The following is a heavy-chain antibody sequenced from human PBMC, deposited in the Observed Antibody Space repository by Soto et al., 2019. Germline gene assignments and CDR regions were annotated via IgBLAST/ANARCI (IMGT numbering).Heavy chain of an antibody. CDR3: ARVVPGAEAWFGP. V-gene: IGHV1-18*01. CDR2: ISLYSDGT. D-gene: IGHD2-2*01. J-gene: IGHJ5*02. CDR1: GYTFSNYG. Sequence: QVQLVQSGGEVKRPGASVKVSCKTSGYTFSNYGITWVRQAPGQPLEWLGWISLYSDGTNYAQKFQGRVSMTTDTSPTTAHMELRSLRSDDTAVYYCARVVPGAEAWFGPWGQGTLVTVSS.